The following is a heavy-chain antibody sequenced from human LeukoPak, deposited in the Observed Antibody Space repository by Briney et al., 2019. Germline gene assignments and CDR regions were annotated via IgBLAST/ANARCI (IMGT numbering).Heavy chain of an antibody. Sequence: GGSLTLSCAASGFTFSSYAMHWVGPAPGKGLDWVAVISYDGSNKYYAHSVKGRFTISRDNSKNTLYLQMNSLRAEDTAVYYCAREVLLWFGEFDYWGQGTLVTVSS. CDR1: GFTFSSYA. J-gene: IGHJ4*02. D-gene: IGHD3-10*01. CDR2: ISYDGSNK. CDR3: AREVLLWFGEFDY. V-gene: IGHV3-30-3*01.